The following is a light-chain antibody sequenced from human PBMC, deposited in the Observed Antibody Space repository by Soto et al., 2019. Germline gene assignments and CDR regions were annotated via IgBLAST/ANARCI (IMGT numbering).Light chain of an antibody. CDR3: AAWDDSLNGPV. CDR1: RSNIGSNT. Sequence: QSVLTQPPSASGTPGQRVTIYCSGSRSNIGSNTVNWYQQLPGTAPKLLIYSNNQRPSGVPDRFSGSKSGTSASLAISGLQSEDEADYYCAAWDDSLNGPVFGGGTKLTVL. CDR2: SNN. V-gene: IGLV1-44*01. J-gene: IGLJ2*01.